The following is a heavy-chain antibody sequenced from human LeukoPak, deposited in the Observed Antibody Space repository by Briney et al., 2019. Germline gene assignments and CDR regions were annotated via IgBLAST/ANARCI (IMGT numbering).Heavy chain of an antibody. Sequence: ASVKVSCKASGYTFTSYDINWVRQATGQGLEWMGWMNLNSGNTGYAQKFQGRVTMTRNTSISTAYMELSSLRSEDTAVYYCARVVASGLGEENYYYYYYMDVWGKGTTVTVSS. D-gene: IGHD3-16*01. J-gene: IGHJ6*03. V-gene: IGHV1-8*01. CDR1: GYTFTSYD. CDR2: MNLNSGNT. CDR3: ARVVASGLGEENYYYYYYMDV.